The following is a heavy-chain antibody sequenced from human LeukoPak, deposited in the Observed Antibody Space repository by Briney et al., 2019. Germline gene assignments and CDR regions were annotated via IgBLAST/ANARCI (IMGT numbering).Heavy chain of an antibody. Sequence: ASVKVSCKASGYTFTGDYIYWVRQAPGQGLEWMGWINPNNGGTKYAQKFQGRVTMTRDTSISTAYLQWSSLKASDTAMYYCARPQDFGLTGMNAFDIWGQGTMVTVSS. CDR3: ARPQDFGLTGMNAFDI. D-gene: IGHD7-27*01. CDR2: INPNNGGT. CDR1: GYTFTGDY. J-gene: IGHJ3*02. V-gene: IGHV1-2*02.